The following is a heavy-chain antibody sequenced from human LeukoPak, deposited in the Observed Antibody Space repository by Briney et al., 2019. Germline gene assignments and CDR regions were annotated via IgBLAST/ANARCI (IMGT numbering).Heavy chain of an antibody. CDR2: INHSGST. CDR1: GGSFSGYY. Sequence: PSETLSLTCAVYGGSFSGYYWSWIRQPPGKRLEWIGEINHSGSTNYNPSLKSRVTISVDTSKNQFSLKLSSVTAADTAVYYCARGPWSSSLWGKMFDYWGQGTLVTVSS. J-gene: IGHJ4*02. CDR3: ARGPWSSSLWGKMFDY. V-gene: IGHV4-34*01. D-gene: IGHD6-6*01.